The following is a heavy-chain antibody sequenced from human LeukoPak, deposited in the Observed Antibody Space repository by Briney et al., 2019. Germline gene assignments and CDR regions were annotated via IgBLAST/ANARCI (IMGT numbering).Heavy chain of an antibody. CDR3: AKDMKYSSGWYYAFDI. CDR1: GFTLDDYV. Sequence: GGSLRLSCAASGFTLDDYVMHWVRQAPGKGLEWVSGISWNSVSIGYADSVKGRFTISRDNAKNSLYLQMNSLRAEDTALYYCAKDMKYSSGWYYAFDIWGQGTMVTVSS. CDR2: ISWNSVSI. V-gene: IGHV3-9*01. J-gene: IGHJ3*02. D-gene: IGHD6-19*01.